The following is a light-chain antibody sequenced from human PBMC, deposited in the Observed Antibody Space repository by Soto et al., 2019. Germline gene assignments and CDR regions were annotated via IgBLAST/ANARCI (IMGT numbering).Light chain of an antibody. Sequence: QSALTQPASVSGSPGQSINISCTGTSSDVGGYNYVSWYQQHPGEAPKLMIYDVSNRPSGVSNRFSGSKSGNTASLTISGLQAEDEADYYCSSYTSSSTYVFGTGTKLTVL. V-gene: IGLV2-14*01. CDR2: DVS. J-gene: IGLJ1*01. CDR3: SSYTSSSTYV. CDR1: SSDVGGYNY.